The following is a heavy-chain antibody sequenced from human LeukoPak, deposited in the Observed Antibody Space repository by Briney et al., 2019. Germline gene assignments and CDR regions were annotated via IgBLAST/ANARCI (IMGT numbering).Heavy chain of an antibody. V-gene: IGHV1-46*01. CDR1: GYTFTSNC. CDR2: IYPRDGST. J-gene: IGHJ4*02. Sequence: ASVKVSCKASGYTFTSNCIHWVRQAPGQGLEWMGMIYPRDGSTSYAQKFQGRVTVTRDTSTSTVHMELSGLRSEDTAVYYCARDQEGFDYWGQGTLVTVSS. CDR3: ARDQEGFDY.